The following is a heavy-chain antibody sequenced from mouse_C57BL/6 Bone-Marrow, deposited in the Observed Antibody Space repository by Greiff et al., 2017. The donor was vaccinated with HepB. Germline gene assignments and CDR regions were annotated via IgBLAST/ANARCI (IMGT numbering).Heavy chain of an antibody. Sequence: QVQLQQPGAELVMPGASVKLSCKASGYTFTSYWMHWVKQRPGQGLEWIGEIDPSDSYTTYNQKFKGKPKLTVDKSSSTAYMQRSSLTSEDSAVYYCARKDGKDYFDYWGQGTTLTVSS. CDR1: GYTFTSYW. J-gene: IGHJ2*01. CDR3: ARKDGKDYFDY. D-gene: IGHD2-3*01. V-gene: IGHV1-69*01. CDR2: IDPSDSYT.